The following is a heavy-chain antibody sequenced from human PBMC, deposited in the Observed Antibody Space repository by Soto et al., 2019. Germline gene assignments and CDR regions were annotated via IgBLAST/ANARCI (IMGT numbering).Heavy chain of an antibody. J-gene: IGHJ4*02. V-gene: IGHV1-69*01. Sequence: QVQLVQSGAEVRKPGSSVKVSCKASGGTFSRHAISWVRQAPGQGLEWMGGIIPIFGTENHAQKFQGRVTIIGDESTSTVYMELSSLRSEDTAMYYCARGWGYDSNDYYYAYWGQGTLVIVSS. CDR2: IIPIFGTE. CDR3: ARGWGYDSNDYYYAY. D-gene: IGHD3-22*01. CDR1: GGTFSRHA.